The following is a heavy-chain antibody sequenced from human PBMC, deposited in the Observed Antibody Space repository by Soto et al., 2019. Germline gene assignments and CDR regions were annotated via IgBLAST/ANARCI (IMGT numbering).Heavy chain of an antibody. CDR2: IYYSGST. CDR3: ARQSYTWNFHY. V-gene: IGHV4-39*01. D-gene: IGHD3-16*02. J-gene: IGHJ4*02. CDR1: GGSISSSSYY. Sequence: SETLSLTCTVSGGSISSSSYYWGWIRQPPGKGLEWIGSIYYSGSTYYNPSLKSRVTISVDTSKNQFSLKLSPVTAADTAVYYCARQSYTWNFHYWGQGTLVTVSS.